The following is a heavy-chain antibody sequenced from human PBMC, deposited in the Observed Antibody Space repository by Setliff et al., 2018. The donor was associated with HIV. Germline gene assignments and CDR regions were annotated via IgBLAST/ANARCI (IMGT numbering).Heavy chain of an antibody. CDR3: ARDYVWGRRAFDI. CDR2: ISGSGGNT. CDR1: GFTFMNYA. J-gene: IGHJ3*02. Sequence: PGESLKISCAASGFTFMNYAMSWVRQAPGKGLAWVSTISGSGGNTYYADSVKGRFTISRDNSNNSLYLQMNSLRAEDTAVYYCARDYVWGRRAFDIWGPGTMVTVSS. V-gene: IGHV3-23*01. D-gene: IGHD3-16*01.